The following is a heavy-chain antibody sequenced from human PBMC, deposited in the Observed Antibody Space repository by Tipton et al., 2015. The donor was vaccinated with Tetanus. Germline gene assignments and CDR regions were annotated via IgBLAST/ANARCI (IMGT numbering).Heavy chain of an antibody. D-gene: IGHD3-22*01. CDR2: IFYTGSS. CDR3: SRQEPPRRFFYDSSGSSA. Sequence: TLSLTCTVSADFATIGSYYWAWIRQPPGKGLEWIGHIFYTGSSHYNPSFKSQVTMSVDTSKNQFSLNLTSVTAADTAVYFCSRQEPPRRFFYDSSGSSAWGQGTLVTVSS. CDR1: ADFATIGSYY. J-gene: IGHJ5*02. V-gene: IGHV4-39*01.